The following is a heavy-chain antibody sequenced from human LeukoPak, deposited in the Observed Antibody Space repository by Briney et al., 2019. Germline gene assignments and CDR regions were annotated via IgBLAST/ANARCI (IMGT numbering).Heavy chain of an antibody. V-gene: IGHV3-48*01. D-gene: IGHD1-7*01. CDR1: GFTLSSYS. J-gene: IGHJ3*02. CDR2: ISSRSISI. Sequence: GGSLRLSCAASGFTLSSYSMNWVRQAPGKGLEWVSYISSRSISIYYADSVKGRFTISRDNAKNSLYLQMNSLRAEDTAVYYCAREHGETTFDASDIWGQGTMVTVSS. CDR3: AREHGETTFDASDI.